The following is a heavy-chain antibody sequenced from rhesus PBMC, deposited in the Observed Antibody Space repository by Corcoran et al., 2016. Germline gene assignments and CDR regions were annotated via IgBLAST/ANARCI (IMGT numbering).Heavy chain of an antibody. V-gene: IGHV4-106*01. J-gene: IGHJ5-1*01. D-gene: IGHD2-33*01. CDR1: GGSISDSYF. CDR3: WLDQFEV. Sequence: QVQLQESGPGLVKPSETLSLTCAVSGGSISDSYFWSWVRQPPGKGLEWIGYSYGGVGATSDNTSHKNRVTISRDTSKNQFSLKLTSVTAADTAVYYCWLDQFEVWGAGVLVTVSS. CDR2: SYGGVGAT.